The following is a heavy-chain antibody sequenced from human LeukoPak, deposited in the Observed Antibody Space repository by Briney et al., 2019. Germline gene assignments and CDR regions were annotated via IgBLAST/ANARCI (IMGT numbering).Heavy chain of an antibody. J-gene: IGHJ4*02. CDR2: IKHDGTEI. Sequence: GGSLRLSCAASGLTFSSYWMTWVRQAPGKGLEWVATIKHDGTEIYYVDSVKGRFTISRDNARSSLYLQMNSLRAEDTAVYYCARSLDYWGQGTLVTVSS. V-gene: IGHV3-7*01. CDR3: ARSLDY. CDR1: GLTFSSYW.